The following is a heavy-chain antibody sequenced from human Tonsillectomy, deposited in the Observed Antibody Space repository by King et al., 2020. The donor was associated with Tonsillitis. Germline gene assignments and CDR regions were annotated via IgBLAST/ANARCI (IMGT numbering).Heavy chain of an antibody. CDR3: AKEMQYGSGSRNLRVYGMDF. J-gene: IGHJ6*02. Sequence: VQLVESGGGVVQPGRSVRLSCAASGFTFSRYGMHWVRQAPGKGLEWVAVMSYDGSKKYSADSVKGRFTISRDNSKNTLYLQMNSLRVEDTAVYYCAKEMQYGSGSRNLRVYGMDFWGQGTTVTVSS. V-gene: IGHV3-30*18. CDR2: MSYDGSKK. D-gene: IGHD3-10*01. CDR1: GFTFSRYG.